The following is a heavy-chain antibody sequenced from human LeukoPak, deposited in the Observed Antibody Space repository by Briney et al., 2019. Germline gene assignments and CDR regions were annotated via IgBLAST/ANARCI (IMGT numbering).Heavy chain of an antibody. CDR3: ARAVAGTDEIDS. Sequence: GGSLRLSCAGSGFSFSSYDMLWLPQATGKGLEWVSAIGSGGDTYYAGSVKGRFTISRESAKNSFYLQMNSLSAGDTAVYFCARAVAGTDEIDSWGQGTLVTVSS. CDR2: IGSGGDT. J-gene: IGHJ4*02. D-gene: IGHD6-19*01. CDR1: GFSFSSYD. V-gene: IGHV3-13*01.